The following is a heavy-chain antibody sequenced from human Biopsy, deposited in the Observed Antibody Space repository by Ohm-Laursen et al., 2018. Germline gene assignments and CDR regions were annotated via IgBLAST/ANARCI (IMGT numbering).Heavy chain of an antibody. V-gene: IGHV1-24*01. CDR3: AGDINNWNVNY. CDR1: GYTLTDLS. J-gene: IGHJ4*02. CDR2: FAPENGKT. D-gene: IGHD1-20*01. Sequence: ASVKVSCKVSGYTLTDLSLHWVRQAPGKGLEWMGGFAPENGKTIYAQKFQGRVTMTEDTSTDTAYMELSNLRSEDTAVYYCAGDINNWNVNYWGQGTLVIVSS.